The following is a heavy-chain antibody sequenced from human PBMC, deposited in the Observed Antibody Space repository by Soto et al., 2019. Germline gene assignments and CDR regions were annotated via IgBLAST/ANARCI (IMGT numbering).Heavy chain of an antibody. V-gene: IGHV3-23*01. D-gene: IGHD6-19*01. CDR1: GFTFSSYA. CDR2: ISGSGGST. Sequence: EVQLLESGGGLVQPGGSLRLSCAASGFTFSSYAMSWVRQAPGKGLEWVSVISGSGGSTYYADSVKGRFTISRDNSKNRRYLQMNSLRAEDKAVYYCAKRGAGHYFDYWGQGTLVTVSS. CDR3: AKRGAGHYFDY. J-gene: IGHJ4*02.